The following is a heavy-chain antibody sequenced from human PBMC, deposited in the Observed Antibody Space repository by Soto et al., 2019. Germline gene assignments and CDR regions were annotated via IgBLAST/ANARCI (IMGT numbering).Heavy chain of an antibody. CDR3: AKDSRPYYYYGMDV. J-gene: IGHJ6*02. CDR1: GFTFSSYA. CDR2: ISGSGGST. Sequence: EVQLLESGGGLVQPGGSLRLSCAASGFTFSSYAMSWVRQAPGKGLEWVSAISGSGGSTYYADSVKGRFTISRDNCKNTLYLQMNSLRAEDTAVYYCAKDSRPYYYYGMDVWGQGTTVTVSS. V-gene: IGHV3-23*01.